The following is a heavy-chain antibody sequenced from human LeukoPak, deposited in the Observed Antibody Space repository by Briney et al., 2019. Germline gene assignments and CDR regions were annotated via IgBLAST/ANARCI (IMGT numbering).Heavy chain of an antibody. V-gene: IGHV1-18*01. CDR2: ISAYNGNT. J-gene: IGHJ4*02. CDR1: GYTFTSYG. CDR3: ARVVVVAVAATTPDY. Sequence: GASVKVSCKASGYTFTSYGISWVRQAPGQGLEWMGWISAYNGNTNYAQKLQGRVTMTTDTSTSTAYMELRSLRSDDTAVYYCARVVVVAVAATTPDYWGQGTLVTVSS. D-gene: IGHD2-15*01.